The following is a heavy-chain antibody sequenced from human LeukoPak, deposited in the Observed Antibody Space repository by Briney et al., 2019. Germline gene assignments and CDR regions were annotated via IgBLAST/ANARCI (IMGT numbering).Heavy chain of an antibody. D-gene: IGHD1-1*01. CDR1: GFTFSRYW. CDR3: TTGGATTCYY. CDR2: IKSKTDAGTI. V-gene: IGHV3-15*01. J-gene: IGHJ4*02. Sequence: GGSLRLSCAASGFTFSRYWMSWVRQAPGKGLEWVGHIKSKTDAGTIDYAAPVKGRFIISRDDSKNTLYLQMNSLKSEDTAVYYCTTGGATTCYYWGQGALVTVSS.